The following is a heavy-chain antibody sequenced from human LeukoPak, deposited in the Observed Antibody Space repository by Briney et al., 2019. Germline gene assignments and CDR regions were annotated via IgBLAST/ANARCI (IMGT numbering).Heavy chain of an antibody. CDR2: ISAYNGNT. Sequence: ASVKVSCKASGYTFTSYGISWVRQAPGQGLEWMGWISAYNGNTNYAQKLQGRVTMTTDTSTSKAYMELRSLRSDDTAVYYCATITIFGVVNQRAPLDYWGQGTLVTVSS. CDR3: ATITIFGVVNQRAPLDY. J-gene: IGHJ4*02. CDR1: GYTFTSYG. D-gene: IGHD3-3*01. V-gene: IGHV1-18*01.